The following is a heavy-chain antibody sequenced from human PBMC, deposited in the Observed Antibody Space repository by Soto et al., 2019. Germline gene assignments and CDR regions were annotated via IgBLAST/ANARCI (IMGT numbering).Heavy chain of an antibody. V-gene: IGHV3-74*01. CDR3: ARGAKNIYAMDV. Sequence: EVQLVESGGGFVKPGGSLRLSCAASGFAFSTYWMHWVRQAPGKGLLWVSRIKFDGSSTYYADSVKGRFTISRDDAKNTLFLQMNGLRVDDTAVYYCARGAKNIYAMDVWGQGTTVTVSS. J-gene: IGHJ6*02. CDR2: IKFDGSST. CDR1: GFAFSTYW.